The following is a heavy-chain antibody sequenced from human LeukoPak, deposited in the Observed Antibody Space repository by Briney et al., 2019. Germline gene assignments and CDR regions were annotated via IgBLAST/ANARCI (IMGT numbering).Heavy chain of an antibody. CDR3: ARDRDGFSLVRDRTYYYMDV. CDR2: IKQDGSEK. J-gene: IGHJ6*03. CDR1: GFTFSSYW. V-gene: IGHV3-7*01. D-gene: IGHD3-10*01. Sequence: GGSPRLSCAASGFTFSSYWMSWVRQAPGKGLEWVANIKQDGSEKYYVDSVKGRFTISRDNAQNSVYLQMNSLRVEDTAVYYCARDRDGFSLVRDRTYYYMDVWGKGTTVTVSS.